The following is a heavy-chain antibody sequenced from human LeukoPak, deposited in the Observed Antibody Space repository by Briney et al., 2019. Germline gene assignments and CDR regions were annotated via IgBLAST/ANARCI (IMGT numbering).Heavy chain of an antibody. Sequence: SETLSLTCAVSGYSISSGYYCGWIRQPPGKGLGWIGSIYHSGSTYYNPSLKSRVTISVDTSKNQFSLKLSSVTAADTAVYYCARVGYCSSTSCYAGALDYWGQGTLVTVSS. CDR1: GYSISSGYY. D-gene: IGHD2-2*03. CDR2: IYHSGST. V-gene: IGHV4-38-2*01. J-gene: IGHJ4*02. CDR3: ARVGYCSSTSCYAGALDY.